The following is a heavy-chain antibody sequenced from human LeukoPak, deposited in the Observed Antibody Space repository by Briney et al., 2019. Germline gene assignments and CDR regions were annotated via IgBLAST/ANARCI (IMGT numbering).Heavy chain of an antibody. CDR3: ARDYRSTIGGEYGMDV. Sequence: KPSETLSLTCAVYGGSFSGYYWSWIRQPQPPGKWLEWIGEINHSGSTKYNPSLKSRVTISVDTSKNQFSLKLSSVTAADTAVYYCARDYRSTIGGEYGMDVWGQGTTVTVSS. D-gene: IGHD3-16*01. V-gene: IGHV4-34*01. J-gene: IGHJ6*02. CDR1: GGSFSGYY. CDR2: INHSGST.